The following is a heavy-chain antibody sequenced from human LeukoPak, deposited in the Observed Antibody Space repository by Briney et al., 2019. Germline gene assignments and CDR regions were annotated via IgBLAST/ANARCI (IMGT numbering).Heavy chain of an antibody. D-gene: IGHD6-19*01. V-gene: IGHV3-21*01. CDR1: GFTFSSYS. CDR3: ARDGAVAGTFRDLDYYMDV. CDR2: ISSSSSYI. J-gene: IGHJ6*03. Sequence: PGGSLRLSCAASGFTFSSYSMNWVRQAPGKGLEWVSSISSSSSYIYYADSVKGRFTISRDNAKNSLYLEMNSLRAEDTAVYYCARDGAVAGTFRDLDYYMDVWGKGTTVTVSS.